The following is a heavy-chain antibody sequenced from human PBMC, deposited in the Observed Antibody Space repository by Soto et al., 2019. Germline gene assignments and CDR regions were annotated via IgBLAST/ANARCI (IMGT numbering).Heavy chain of an antibody. CDR1: GFSFSSYA. CDR2: LWYDGSNQ. D-gene: IGHD3-3*01. J-gene: IGHJ4*02. Sequence: QVQLVESGGGVVQPGTSLRLSCAASGFSFSSYAMHWVRQAPGKGLGWVAALWYDGSNQNYAESVKGRITISRDNSKSTVYLQMNSLKAEDSAVYFCARDINDFWSGYLYWGQGTLVTVSS. V-gene: IGHV3-33*01. CDR3: ARDINDFWSGYLY.